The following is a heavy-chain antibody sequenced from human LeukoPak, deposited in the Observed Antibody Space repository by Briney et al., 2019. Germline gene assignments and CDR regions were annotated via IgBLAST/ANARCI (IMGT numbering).Heavy chain of an antibody. CDR2: ININGTFS. Sequence: GGSLRLSCVTYGLAFDTFWMHWVRQAPGKGLMWVARININGTFSTYADSVQGRFTVFRDNAKNTLYLQMNSLRAEDTAVYYCAKDGWYSSGWYLDYWGQGTLVTVSS. J-gene: IGHJ4*02. V-gene: IGHV3-74*03. CDR1: GLAFDTFW. CDR3: AKDGWYSSGWYLDY. D-gene: IGHD6-19*01.